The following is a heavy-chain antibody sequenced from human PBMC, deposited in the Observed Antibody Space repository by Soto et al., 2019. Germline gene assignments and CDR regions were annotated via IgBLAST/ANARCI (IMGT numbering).Heavy chain of an antibody. J-gene: IGHJ4*02. CDR2: IWYDGSNK. CDR3: AREMATSIFDY. V-gene: IGHV3-33*01. D-gene: IGHD5-12*01. Sequence: QVQLVESGGGVVQPGRSLRLSCAASGFTFSSYGMHWVRQAPGKGLEWVAVIWYDGSNKYYADSVKGRFTISRDNSKNTLYLQMNSLRAEDTAVYYCAREMATSIFDYWGQGTLVTVSS. CDR1: GFTFSSYG.